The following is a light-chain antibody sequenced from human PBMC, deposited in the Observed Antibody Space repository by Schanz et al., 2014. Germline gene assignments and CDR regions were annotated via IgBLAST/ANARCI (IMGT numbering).Light chain of an antibody. CDR1: QSVSSY. CDR2: GAS. CDR3: QQYGTSQFT. Sequence: EIVLTQSPGTLSLSPGERATLSCRASQSVSSYLAWYQQKPGQAPSLLICGASRRATGIPDRFSGSGSGTDFTLIISRLEPEDFAVYYCQQYGTSQFTFGPGTKVDIK. J-gene: IGKJ3*01. V-gene: IGKV3-20*01.